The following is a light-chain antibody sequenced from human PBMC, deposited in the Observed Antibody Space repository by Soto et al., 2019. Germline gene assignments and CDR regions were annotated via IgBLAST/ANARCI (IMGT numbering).Light chain of an antibody. CDR2: DVS. J-gene: IGLJ3*02. CDR3: CSHAGTNTDRV. V-gene: IGLV2-11*01. Sequence: QSALTQPPSVSGSPGQSVTISCTGTSSDVGGYNYVSWYQQHPGKAPKLMIYDVSKRPSGVPDRFSGSKSGNTASLTISGLQADDEADSHCCSHAGTNTDRVFGGGTKLTVL. CDR1: SSDVGGYNY.